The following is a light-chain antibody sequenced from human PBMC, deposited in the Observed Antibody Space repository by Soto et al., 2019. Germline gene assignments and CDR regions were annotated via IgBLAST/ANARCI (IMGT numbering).Light chain of an antibody. CDR1: QAISSY. J-gene: IGKJ4*01. V-gene: IGKV1-9*01. Sequence: DIQLTQSPSFLSASVGDRVTITCRASQAISSYLAWYQQKPGKPPKLLIYSASTLQSDVPSRFSHSASGTEITLTFGNLQAEASATYYCQHSNDFQLTFGGGTKVDIK. CDR3: QHSNDFQLT. CDR2: SAS.